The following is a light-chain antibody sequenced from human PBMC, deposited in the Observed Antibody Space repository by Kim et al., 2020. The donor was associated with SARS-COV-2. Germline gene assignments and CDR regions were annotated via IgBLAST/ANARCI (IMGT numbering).Light chain of an antibody. V-gene: IGLV6-57*03. CDR3: QSGRL. CDR1: RGRIASNF. Sequence: SESPGKTVTLSCTRSRGRIASNFVQWYQQRPGSAPTSVIYEDNQRPSWVPDRFSGSIDDSSNSASLTISGLKTEDEADYYCQSGRLFGGGTQLTVL. CDR2: EDN. J-gene: IGLJ2*01.